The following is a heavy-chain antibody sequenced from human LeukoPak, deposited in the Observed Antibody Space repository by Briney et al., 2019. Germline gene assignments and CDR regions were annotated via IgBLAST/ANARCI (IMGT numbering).Heavy chain of an antibody. V-gene: IGHV3-74*01. CDR1: GFTFSTYW. Sequence: GGSLRLSCGGSGFTFSTYWMHWVRQVPGKGLVWDSRIKGDGRIITYADSVKGRFTISRDNARNTLYLQMNSLRAEDTAVYFCAKRGVVIRVILVGFHKEAYYFESWGQGALVTVSS. CDR2: IKGDGRII. CDR3: AKRGVVIRVILVGFHKEAYYFES. J-gene: IGHJ4*02. D-gene: IGHD3/OR15-3a*01.